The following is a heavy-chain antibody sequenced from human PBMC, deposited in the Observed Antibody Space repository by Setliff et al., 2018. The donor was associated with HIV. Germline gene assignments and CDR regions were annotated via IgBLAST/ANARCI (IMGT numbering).Heavy chain of an antibody. J-gene: IGHJ4*02. CDR2: IYSDDGST. Sequence: ASETLSLTCTVSGGSINIFFWSWIRQPPGKGLEWIGYIYSDDGSTRYNPSLNSRAIISLDRSKSHFSLTLNSVTAADTAVYYCARHVTVTYSHFDHWGQGALVTVSS. CDR1: GGSINIFF. V-gene: IGHV4-59*08. D-gene: IGHD4-17*01. CDR3: ARHVTVTYSHFDH.